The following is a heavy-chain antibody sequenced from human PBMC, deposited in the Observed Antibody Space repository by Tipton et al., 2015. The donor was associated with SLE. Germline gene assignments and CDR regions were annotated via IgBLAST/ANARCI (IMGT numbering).Heavy chain of an antibody. V-gene: IGHV4-59*03. CDR2: IYHSGSA. CDR1: GGSISRYY. CDR3: SCRLAARRSPLIPFDY. J-gene: IGHJ4*02. Sequence: TLSLTCTVSGGSISRYYWSWIRQPPGKGLEWIAYIYHSGSAAYNPSLASRVTISVDTSKNQFSLKLHSVTAADTAVYFCSCRLAARRSPLIPFDYWAQGTLVTVSS. D-gene: IGHD6-6*01.